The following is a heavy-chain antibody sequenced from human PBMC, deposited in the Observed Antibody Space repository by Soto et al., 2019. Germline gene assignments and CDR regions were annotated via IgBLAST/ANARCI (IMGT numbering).Heavy chain of an antibody. CDR2: ISTFNGKT. CDR3: ARLLTEGATFREDAFDL. V-gene: IGHV1-18*01. D-gene: IGHD3-9*01. J-gene: IGHJ3*01. Sequence: QIQLVQSGGGVKTPGASVKVSCTTSRYTFTSHGIAWVRQAPGQGLEWMGWISTFNGKTDYAQKFQGRVTMTADTIKSTVEMELRSLRSDDTAVYFCARLLTEGATFREDAFDLWGQGTKVTVSS. CDR1: RYTFTSHG.